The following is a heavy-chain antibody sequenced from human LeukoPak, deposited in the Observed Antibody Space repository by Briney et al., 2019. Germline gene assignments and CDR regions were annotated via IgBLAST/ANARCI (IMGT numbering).Heavy chain of an antibody. CDR3: ARVKPGATIKRGAFDY. CDR1: GGTFISYA. J-gene: IGHJ4*02. V-gene: IGHV1-69*01. CDR2: IIPIFGTA. D-gene: IGHD5-12*01. Sequence: SVKVSCKASGGTFISYAISWVRQAPGQGLEWMGGIIPIFGTANYAQKFQGRVTITADESTSTAYMELSSLRSEDTAVYYCARVKPGATIKRGAFDYWGQGTLVTVSS.